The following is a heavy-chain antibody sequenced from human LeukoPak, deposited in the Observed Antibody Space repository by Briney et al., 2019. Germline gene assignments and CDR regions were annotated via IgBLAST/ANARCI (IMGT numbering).Heavy chain of an antibody. CDR2: INPNSGGT. V-gene: IGHV1-2*02. CDR1: GYTFSDYY. J-gene: IGHJ5*02. Sequence: ASVKVSCKASGYTFSDYYLQWVRQAPGQGLEWMGWINPNSGGTNYAQKFQGRVTMTRDTSISTVYMELSSLAYDDTAVYFCARETGLEQLSGWFDPWGQGSLVTVSS. CDR3: ARETGLEQLSGWFDP. D-gene: IGHD6-13*01.